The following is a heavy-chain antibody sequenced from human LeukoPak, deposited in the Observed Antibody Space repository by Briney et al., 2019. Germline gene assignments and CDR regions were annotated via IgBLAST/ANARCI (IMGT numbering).Heavy chain of an antibody. CDR2: IRSKANSYAT. CDR3: TSLTRVTGKTDY. D-gene: IGHD4-17*01. Sequence: GGSLRLSCAASGFTFSGSAMHWVRQASGKGLEWVGRIRSKANSYATAYAASVKGRFTISRDDSKNTAYLQMNSLKTEDTAVYYCTSLTRVTGKTDYWGQGTLVTVSS. CDR1: GFTFSGSA. V-gene: IGHV3-73*01. J-gene: IGHJ4*02.